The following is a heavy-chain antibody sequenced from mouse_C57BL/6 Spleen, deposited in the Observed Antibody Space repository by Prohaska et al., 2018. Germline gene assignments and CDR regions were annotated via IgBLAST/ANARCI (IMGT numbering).Heavy chain of an antibody. J-gene: IGHJ3*01. CDR3: ARRTYYYGSSQAWFAY. D-gene: IGHD1-1*01. V-gene: IGHV1-18*01. CDR2: INPNNGVP. Sequence: HGKSLEWIGDINPNNGVPTYNQKFKGKATLTVDKSSSTAYMELSSLTSEDTAVYYCARRTYYYGSSQAWFAYWGQGTLVTVSA.